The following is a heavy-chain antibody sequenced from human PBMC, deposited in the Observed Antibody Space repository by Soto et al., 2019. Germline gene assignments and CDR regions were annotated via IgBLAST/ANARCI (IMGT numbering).Heavy chain of an antibody. CDR1: GYTFINYG. J-gene: IGHJ3*01. V-gene: IGHV1-18*01. CDR3: ARWSAIVGGAEALDV. D-gene: IGHD1-26*01. Sequence: QVQLVQSGAEVKKPGASVRVSCKTSGYTFINYGITWVRQAPGQGLEWMGWLSAYNGDTSSSEKLQDRFTMTTDTATNTVYMDLRSLTSDDTAVYYCARWSAIVGGAEALDVWGPETMVIVSS. CDR2: LSAYNGDT.